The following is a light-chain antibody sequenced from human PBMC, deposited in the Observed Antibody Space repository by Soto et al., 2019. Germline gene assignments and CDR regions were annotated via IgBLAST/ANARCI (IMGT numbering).Light chain of an antibody. J-gene: IGKJ3*01. CDR3: QQYGNSGVS. CDR1: QSVNSNY. V-gene: IGKV3-20*01. Sequence: EIVLTQSPGTLSLSPGERATLSCRASQSVNSNYLAWHQQKPGQAPRLLIYGVSSRATGIPDRFSGRGVGTDFTLTISRLEPEDFAVYDCQQYGNSGVSFGPGTKVENK. CDR2: GVS.